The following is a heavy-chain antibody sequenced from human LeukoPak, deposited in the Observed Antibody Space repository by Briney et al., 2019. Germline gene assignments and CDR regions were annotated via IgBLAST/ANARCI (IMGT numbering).Heavy chain of an antibody. CDR1: GGSIGSGDYY. V-gene: IGHV4-30-4*01. J-gene: IGHJ4*02. D-gene: IGHD2-15*01. CDR2: IYYSGST. Sequence: SEILSLTCTVSGGSIGSGDYYWSWIRQPPGKGLEWIGYIYYSGSTYYNPSLKSRVTISVDTSKNQFSLTLSSVTAADTAVYYCASAVASGYVDYWGQGTLVTVSS. CDR3: ASAVASGYVDY.